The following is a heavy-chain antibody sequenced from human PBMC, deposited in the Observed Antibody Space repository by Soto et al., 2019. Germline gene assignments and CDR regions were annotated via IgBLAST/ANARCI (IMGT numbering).Heavy chain of an antibody. CDR3: ARSVYDSSGYQAPPDY. Sequence: EVQLVESGGGLVKPGGSLRLSCAASGFTFSSYSMNWVRQAPGKGLEWVSSISSSSSYIYYADSVKGRFTISRDNAKNSLYLQMNSLRAEDTAVYYCARSVYDSSGYQAPPDYWGQGTLVTVSS. D-gene: IGHD3-22*01. CDR2: ISSSSSYI. J-gene: IGHJ4*02. V-gene: IGHV3-21*01. CDR1: GFTFSSYS.